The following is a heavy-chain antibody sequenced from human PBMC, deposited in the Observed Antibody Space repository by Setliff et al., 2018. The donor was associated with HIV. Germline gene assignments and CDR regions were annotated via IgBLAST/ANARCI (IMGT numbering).Heavy chain of an antibody. CDR1: GGSITGYY. V-gene: IGHV4-59*01. CDR3: ARVNALIRAPFDY. CDR2: IFYSGTT. J-gene: IGHJ4*02. Sequence: SETLSPTCTVSGGSITGYYWSWVRQPPGKGLEWIGYIFYSGTTNYSPSLNSRATISVDTSKNSFSLRLSSVTAADTAVYYCARVNALIRAPFDYWGQGAPVTVSS.